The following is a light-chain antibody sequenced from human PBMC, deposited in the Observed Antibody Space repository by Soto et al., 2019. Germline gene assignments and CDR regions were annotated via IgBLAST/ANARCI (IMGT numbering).Light chain of an antibody. CDR3: SSYTGSSTLYV. V-gene: IGLV2-14*01. CDR1: SSDVGTYNY. J-gene: IGLJ1*01. CDR2: EVT. Sequence: TALTQQASEPGSPGHTITISCTGTSSDVGTYNYVSWYQQHPGKAPKVMIYEVTYRPSGVSNRFSGSKSGNTASLTISGLQAEDEAEYYCSSYTGSSTLYVFGTGTKVTVL.